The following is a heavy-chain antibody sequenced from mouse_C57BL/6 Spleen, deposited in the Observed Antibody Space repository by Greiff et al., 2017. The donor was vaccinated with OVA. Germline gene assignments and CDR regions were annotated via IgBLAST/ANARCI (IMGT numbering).Heavy chain of an antibody. CDR1: GYTFTSYW. V-gene: IGHV1-69*01. D-gene: IGHD2-1*01. J-gene: IGHJ3*01. CDR3: ARPSYYGNFWFAY. CDR2: IDPSDSYT. Sequence: VQLKQPGAELVMPGASVKLSCKASGYTFTSYWMHWVKQRPGQGLEWIGEIDPSDSYTNYNQKFKGKSTLTVDKSSSTAYMQLSSLTSEDSAVYYCARPSYYGNFWFAYWGQGTLVTVSA.